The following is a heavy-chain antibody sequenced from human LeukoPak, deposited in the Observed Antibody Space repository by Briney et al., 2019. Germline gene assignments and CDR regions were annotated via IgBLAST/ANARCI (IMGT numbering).Heavy chain of an antibody. J-gene: IGHJ5*02. V-gene: IGHV1-2*02. D-gene: IGHD2-15*01. CDR3: ARVGVLRGFPDCSGGSCYGVWFDP. Sequence: ASVKVSCKASGYTFTGYYLHWVRQAPGQGLEWMGWINPTSGGTNYAQKFQDRVTMTRDTSISTAYMELSRLRSDDTAVYYCARVGVLRGFPDCSGGSCYGVWFDPWGQGTLVTVSS. CDR1: GYTFTGYY. CDR2: INPTSGGT.